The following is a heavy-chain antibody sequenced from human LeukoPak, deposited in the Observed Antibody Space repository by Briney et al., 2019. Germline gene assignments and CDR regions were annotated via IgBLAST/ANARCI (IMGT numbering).Heavy chain of an antibody. CDR1: GGSISSGGYY. CDR2: IYHRGST. J-gene: IGHJ4*02. CDR3: AGDNYDSSGFYYSYY. V-gene: IGHV4-30-2*01. D-gene: IGHD3-22*01. Sequence: PSETLSLTCTVSGGSISSGGYYWSWIRQPPGKGLVWIGYIYHRGSTYYNPSLQSRVTISVDRSKNQFSLKLSSVTAADTAVYYCAGDNYDSSGFYYSYYWGQGTLVTVSS.